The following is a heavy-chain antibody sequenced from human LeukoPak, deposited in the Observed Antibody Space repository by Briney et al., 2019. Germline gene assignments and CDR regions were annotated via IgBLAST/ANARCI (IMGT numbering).Heavy chain of an antibody. D-gene: IGHD3-10*01. J-gene: IGHJ6*03. CDR3: ARRRDGFQGVYYYYMDV. CDR2: IYYSGST. Sequence: SETQSLTCTVSGGSISSYYWSWIRQPPGKGLEWIGYIYYSGSTNYNPSLKCRVTISVDTSKNQFSLKLSSVTAADTAVYYCARRRDGFQGVYYYYMDVWGKGTTVTVSS. CDR1: GGSISSYY. V-gene: IGHV4-59*08.